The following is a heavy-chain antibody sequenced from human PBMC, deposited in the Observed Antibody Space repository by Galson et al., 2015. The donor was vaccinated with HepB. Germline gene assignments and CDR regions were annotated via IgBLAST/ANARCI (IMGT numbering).Heavy chain of an antibody. V-gene: IGHV3-33*08. CDR3: ARDLNRQWLVGADY. Sequence: SLRLSCAASGFTFSSYGMHWVRQAPGKGLEWVAVIWYDGSNKYYADSVKGRFTISRDNSKNTLYLQMNSLRAEDTAVYYCARDLNRQWLVGADYWGQGTLVTVSS. CDR1: GFTFSSYG. J-gene: IGHJ4*02. CDR2: IWYDGSNK. D-gene: IGHD6-19*01.